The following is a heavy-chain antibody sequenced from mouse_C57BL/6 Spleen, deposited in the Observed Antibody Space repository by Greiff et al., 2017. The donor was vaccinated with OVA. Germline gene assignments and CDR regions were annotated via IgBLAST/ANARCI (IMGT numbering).Heavy chain of an antibody. J-gene: IGHJ4*01. CDR3: ARAYGSSYAMDY. Sequence: QVQLKQPGAELVKPGASVKMSCKASGYTFTSYWITWVKQRPGQGLEWIGDIYPGSGSTNYNEKFKSKATLPVDTSSSTAYMQLSSLTSEDSAVYYCARAYGSSYAMDYWGQGTSVTVSS. V-gene: IGHV1-55*01. D-gene: IGHD1-1*01. CDR2: IYPGSGST. CDR1: GYTFTSYW.